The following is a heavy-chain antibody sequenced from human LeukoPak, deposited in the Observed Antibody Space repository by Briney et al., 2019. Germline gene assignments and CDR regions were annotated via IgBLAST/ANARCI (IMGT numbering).Heavy chain of an antibody. V-gene: IGHV6-1*01. D-gene: IGHD2-21*02. J-gene: IGHJ6*02. CDR3: ARNCGGDCYEGHYYYGMDV. CDR1: GDSVSSNSAA. Sequence: SQTLSLTCAISGDSVSSNSAAWNWIRQSPSRGLEWLGRTYYRPKRYYDYAVSVKSRITINPDTSKNQFSLQLNSVTPEDTAVYYCARNCGGDCYEGHYYYGMDVWGQGTTVTVSS. CDR2: TYYRPKRYY.